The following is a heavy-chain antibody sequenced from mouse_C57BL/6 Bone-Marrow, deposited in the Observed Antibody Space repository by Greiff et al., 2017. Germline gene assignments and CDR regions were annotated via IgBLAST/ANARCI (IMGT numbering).Heavy chain of an antibody. CDR3: ARWDGPYFDY. D-gene: IGHD2-3*01. Sequence: QVQLQQPGAELVKPGASVKLSCKASGYTFTSYWMQWVKQRPGQGLEWIGEIDPSDSYTNYNQKFKGKATLTVDTSSSTAYMQLSSLTSEDSAVYYCARWDGPYFDYGGGGTTLTVSS. CDR2: IDPSDSYT. CDR1: GYTFTSYW. V-gene: IGHV1-50*01. J-gene: IGHJ2*01.